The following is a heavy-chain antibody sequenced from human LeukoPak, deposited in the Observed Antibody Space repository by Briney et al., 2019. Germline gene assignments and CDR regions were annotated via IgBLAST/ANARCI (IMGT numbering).Heavy chain of an antibody. J-gene: IGHJ5*02. Sequence: PGRSLRLSCAASGLTFSSYGMHWVRQAPGKGLEWVAVISYDGSNKYYADSVKGRFTISRDNSKNTLYLQMNSLRAEDTAVYYCAKDRNIVVVVAATPPWFDPWGQGTLVTVSS. CDR2: ISYDGSNK. D-gene: IGHD2-15*01. V-gene: IGHV3-30*18. CDR1: GLTFSSYG. CDR3: AKDRNIVVVVAATPPWFDP.